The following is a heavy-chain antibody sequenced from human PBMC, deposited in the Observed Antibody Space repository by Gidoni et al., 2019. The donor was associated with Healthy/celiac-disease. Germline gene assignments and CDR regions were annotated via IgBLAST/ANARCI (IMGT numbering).Heavy chain of an antibody. V-gene: IGHV3-30*02. J-gene: IGHJ4*02. Sequence: QVQLVESGGGVVQPGGSLRLSCAASGFPFSSYGMHWVRQAPGKGLEWVAFIRYDGSNKYYADSVKGRFTISRDNSKNTLYLQMNSLRAEDTAVYYGAKDHDMRAVTGYFDYWGQGTLVTVSS. CDR3: AKDHDMRAVTGYFDY. CDR1: GFPFSSYG. CDR2: IRYDGSNK. D-gene: IGHD2-21*02.